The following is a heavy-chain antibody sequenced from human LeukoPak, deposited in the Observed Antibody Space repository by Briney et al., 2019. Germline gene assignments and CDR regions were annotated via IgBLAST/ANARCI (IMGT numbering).Heavy chain of an antibody. D-gene: IGHD2-2*02. V-gene: IGHV4-34*01. CDR1: GGSFSGYY. J-gene: IGHJ4*02. CDR3: ARSGHQLLYPNFDY. Sequence: SETLSLTCAVYGGSFSGYYWSWIRQPPGKGLEWIGEINHSGSTNYNPSLKSRVTISVDTSKNQFSLKPSSVTAADTAVYYCARSGHQLLYPNFDYWGQGTLVTVSS. CDR2: INHSGST.